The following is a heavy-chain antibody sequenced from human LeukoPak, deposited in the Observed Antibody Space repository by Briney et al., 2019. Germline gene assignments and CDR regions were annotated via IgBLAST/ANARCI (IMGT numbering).Heavy chain of an antibody. J-gene: IGHJ6*02. V-gene: IGHV4-59*01. Sequence: PSETLSLTCTVSGGSISSYYWCWIRQPPGKGLECIWYIYYSGSTNYNPSLKSRVTISVDTSKNQFSLKLSSVTAADTAVYYCARDRGSAPYYYYGMDVWGQGTTVTVSS. D-gene: IGHD6-19*01. CDR3: ARDRGSAPYYYYGMDV. CDR1: GGSISSYY. CDR2: IYYSGST.